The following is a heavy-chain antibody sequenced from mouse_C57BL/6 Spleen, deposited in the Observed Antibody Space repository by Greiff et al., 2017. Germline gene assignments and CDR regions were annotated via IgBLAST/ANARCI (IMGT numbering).Heavy chain of an antibody. CDR1: GYTFTSYW. J-gene: IGHJ1*03. CDR2: INPSNGGT. CDR3: ARDHYSSRGYFDV. V-gene: IGHV1-53*01. Sequence: VQLQQSGTELVKPGASVKLSCKASGYTFTSYWMHWVKQRPGQGLEWIGNINPSNGGTNYNEKFKSKATLTVDKSSSTAYMQLSSLTSEDSAVYWCARDHYSSRGYFDVWGTGTTVTVAA. D-gene: IGHD1-1*01.